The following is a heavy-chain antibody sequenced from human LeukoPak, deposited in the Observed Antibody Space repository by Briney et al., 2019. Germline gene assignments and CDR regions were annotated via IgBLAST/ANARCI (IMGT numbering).Heavy chain of an antibody. Sequence: GGSLRLSCAASGFTFSRFTMSWVRQAPGKGLEWVSAISGSGGSTSYADSVKGRFTISRDNSKNTLYVQMNSLRVEDAAVYYCAKSKVIAGNCFDPWGQGTLVIVSS. V-gene: IGHV3-23*01. D-gene: IGHD2-21*01. CDR3: AKSKVIAGNCFDP. CDR2: ISGSGGST. CDR1: GFTFSRFT. J-gene: IGHJ5*02.